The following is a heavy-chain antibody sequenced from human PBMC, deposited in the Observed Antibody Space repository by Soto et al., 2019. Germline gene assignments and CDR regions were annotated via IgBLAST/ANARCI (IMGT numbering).Heavy chain of an antibody. V-gene: IGHV4-59*01. CDR2: IYYSGST. D-gene: IGHD1-20*01. CDR1: GGSISSYY. CDR3: AGGSCYCNWKEVGLLDF. Sequence: SETLSLTCTVSGGSISSYYWSWIRQPPGKGLEWIGYIYYSGSTNYNPSLKSRVTISVDTSKNQFSLKLSSVTAADTAVYYCAGGSCYCNWKEVGLLDFWGKGTLVTVSS. J-gene: IGHJ4*02.